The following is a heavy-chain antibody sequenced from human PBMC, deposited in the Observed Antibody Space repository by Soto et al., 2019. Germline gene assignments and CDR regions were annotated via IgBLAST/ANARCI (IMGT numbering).Heavy chain of an antibody. D-gene: IGHD1-1*01. V-gene: IGHV1-3*01. Sequence: ASVKVSCKASGYTFTGYAMHWVRQAPGQRLEWMGWINAGNGNTKYSQKFQGRVTITRDTSASTAYMELSSLRSEDTAVYYCARDRGPERRSYYYYGMDVWGQGTTVTVSS. CDR3: ARDRGPERRSYYYYGMDV. CDR2: INAGNGNT. CDR1: GYTFTGYA. J-gene: IGHJ6*02.